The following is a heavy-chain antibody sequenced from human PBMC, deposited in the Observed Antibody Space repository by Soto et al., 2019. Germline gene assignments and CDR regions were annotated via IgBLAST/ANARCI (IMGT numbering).Heavy chain of an antibody. CDR3: AIVRVADSPLDH. CDR1: GFIFSNYG. Sequence: QPGWSLRLSCVGSGFIFSNYGMHWVRQAPGKGLEWVAFISYDGSDILYADSVKGRFTISRDNSKSTLFLHMNRPTAEDTAIYFCAIVRVADSPLDHWGQGTLVTVSS. D-gene: IGHD3-10*02. J-gene: IGHJ4*02. CDR2: ISYDGSDI. V-gene: IGHV3-30*03.